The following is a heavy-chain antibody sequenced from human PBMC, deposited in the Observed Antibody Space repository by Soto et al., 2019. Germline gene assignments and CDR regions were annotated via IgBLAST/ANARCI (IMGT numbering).Heavy chain of an antibody. V-gene: IGHV4-59*08. D-gene: IGHD1-7*01. CDR3: ARRNVITGTIDY. Sequence: SETLSLTCTVSGGSISSYYWSWIRQPPGKGLEWIGYIYYSGSTNYNPSLKSRVTISVDTSKNQFSLKLSSVTAADTAVYYCARRNVITGTIDYSGQGTLVTVSS. CDR1: GGSISSYY. CDR2: IYYSGST. J-gene: IGHJ4*02.